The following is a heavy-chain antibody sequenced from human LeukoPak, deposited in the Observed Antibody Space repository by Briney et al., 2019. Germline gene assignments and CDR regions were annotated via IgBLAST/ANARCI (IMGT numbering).Heavy chain of an antibody. CDR2: IYYSGST. J-gene: IGHJ4*02. Sequence: PSETLSLTCTVSGGSISSGDYYWSWIRQPPGKGLEWIGYIYYSGSTYYNPSLKSRVTISVDTSKNQFSLKLSSVTAADTAVYYCAREEGNSSGWYRRWFYFDYWGQGTLVTVSS. D-gene: IGHD6-19*01. CDR1: GGSISSGDYY. CDR3: AREEGNSSGWYRRWFYFDY. V-gene: IGHV4-30-4*01.